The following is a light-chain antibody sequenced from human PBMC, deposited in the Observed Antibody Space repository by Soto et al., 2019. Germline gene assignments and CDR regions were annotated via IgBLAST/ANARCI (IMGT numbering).Light chain of an antibody. V-gene: IGKV1-39*01. CDR3: QQSYNTPIT. CDR1: QSISSY. CDR2: AAS. J-gene: IGKJ5*01. Sequence: DLQIAQSPSSLSSSVRERVTITCRARQSISSYLNWYQQKPGKAPKLLIYAASSLQSGVPSRFSGSGSGTDFTLTISSLQPEDFATYYCQQSYNTPITFGQGTRLEIK.